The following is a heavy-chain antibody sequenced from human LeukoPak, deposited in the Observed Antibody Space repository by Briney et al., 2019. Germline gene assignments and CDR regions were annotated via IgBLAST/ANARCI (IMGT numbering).Heavy chain of an antibody. Sequence: GGSLRLSCAASGFTFSSYAMSWVRQAPGKGLEWVSAISGSGGSTYYADSVKGRFTISRDNSKSTLYLQMNSLRAEDTAVYYCAKVRADYYDSSGYWGAFDIWGQGTMVTVSS. D-gene: IGHD3-22*01. J-gene: IGHJ3*02. CDR2: ISGSGGST. CDR3: AKVRADYYDSSGYWGAFDI. V-gene: IGHV3-23*01. CDR1: GFTFSSYA.